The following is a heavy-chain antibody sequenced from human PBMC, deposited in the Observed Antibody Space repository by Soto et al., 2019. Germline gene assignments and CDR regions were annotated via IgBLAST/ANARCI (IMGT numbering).Heavy chain of an antibody. D-gene: IGHD4-17*01. J-gene: IGHJ5*02. Sequence: SETLSLTCTVSGRSISSGGYYWSWIRQHPGKGLEWIGYIYYSGSTYYNPSLKSRVTISVDTSKNQFSLKLSSVTAADTAVYYCARSLVDYGDYVDWFDPWGQGTLVTVSS. CDR2: IYYSGST. CDR1: GRSISSGGYY. V-gene: IGHV4-31*03. CDR3: ARSLVDYGDYVDWFDP.